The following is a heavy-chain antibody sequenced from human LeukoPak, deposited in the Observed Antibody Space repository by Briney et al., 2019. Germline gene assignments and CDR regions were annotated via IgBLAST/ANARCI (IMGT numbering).Heavy chain of an antibody. D-gene: IGHD3-22*01. V-gene: IGHV1-2*02. CDR2: INPNSGGT. CDR1: GYTFTGYY. J-gene: IGHJ4*02. CDR3: ARATYYYDSSGRYFDY. Sequence: ASVKVSCKASGYTFTGYYMHWVRQAPGQGLEWMGWINPNSGGTNYAQKFQGRVTMTRETSISTAYMELSRLRSDDTAVYYCARATYYYDSSGRYFDYWGQGTLVTVSS.